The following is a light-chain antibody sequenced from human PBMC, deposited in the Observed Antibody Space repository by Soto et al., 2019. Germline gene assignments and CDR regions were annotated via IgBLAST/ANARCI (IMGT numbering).Light chain of an antibody. J-gene: IGKJ2*01. Sequence: EIVMTQSPATLSVSPGERVTLSCRASESVNNKLAWYQQRPGQAPRLLIYGASTRATGISARFSGSGSGTEFTLTISSLQTEDFAVYYCHQYNKWPPHTSGQGTKVDIK. V-gene: IGKV3-15*01. CDR2: GAS. CDR1: ESVNNK. CDR3: HQYNKWPPHT.